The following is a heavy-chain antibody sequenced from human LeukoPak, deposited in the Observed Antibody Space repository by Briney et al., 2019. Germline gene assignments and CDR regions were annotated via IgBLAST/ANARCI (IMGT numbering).Heavy chain of an antibody. CDR2: ISSSSSYI. CDR3: ARDPHDYGDYVRSYYYYYMDV. J-gene: IGHJ6*03. CDR1: GFTFSSYS. Sequence: PGRSLRLSCAASGFTFSSYSMNWVRQAPGKGLEWVSSISSSSSYIYYADSVKGRFTISRDNAKNSLYLQMNSLRAEDTAVYYCARDPHDYGDYVRSYYYYYMDVWGKGTTVTVSS. D-gene: IGHD4-17*01. V-gene: IGHV3-21*01.